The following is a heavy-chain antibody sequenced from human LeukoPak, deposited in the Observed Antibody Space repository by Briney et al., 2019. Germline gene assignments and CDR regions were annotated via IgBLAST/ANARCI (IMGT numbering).Heavy chain of an antibody. CDR3: ARVRGDYVVDY. CDR1: GFTFSNYA. J-gene: IGHJ4*02. Sequence: GGSLRLSCAASGFTFSNYALHWVRQAPGKGLEHVSLISSNGGSTYYANSVKGRFTISRDNSENTLYLHMGSLRAEDMAVYYCARVRGDYVVDYWGQGTLVTVSS. V-gene: IGHV3-64*01. D-gene: IGHD4-17*01. CDR2: ISSNGGST.